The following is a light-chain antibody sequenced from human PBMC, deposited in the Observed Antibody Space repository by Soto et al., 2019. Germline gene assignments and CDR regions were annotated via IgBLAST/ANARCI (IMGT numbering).Light chain of an antibody. Sequence: IQLTQSPSSLSASVGDRVTITCRASQAISSHLAWYQQEPGKAPKLLIYAASTLQSGVPSRFSGSGFGTDFTLTISSLQPEDFATYYCHQLNAYPITFGQGTRLEIK. V-gene: IGKV1-9*01. CDR1: QAISSH. CDR2: AAS. CDR3: HQLNAYPIT. J-gene: IGKJ5*01.